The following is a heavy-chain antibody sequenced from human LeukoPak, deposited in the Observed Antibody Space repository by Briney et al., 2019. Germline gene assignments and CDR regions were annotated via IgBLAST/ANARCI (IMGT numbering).Heavy chain of an antibody. CDR1: GYSENFYG. D-gene: IGHD2-2*01. Sequence: ASVKASCKTSGYSENFYGITWVRQVAGQGLEWMGWISAQHGQTEYAPNSQDRVTMTTDTYTNTAYMELRSLRSDDTAVYYCAGSLGYCTSNFCYLKYWGQGTLVTVSS. J-gene: IGHJ4*02. V-gene: IGHV1-18*01. CDR2: ISAQHGQT. CDR3: AGSLGYCTSNFCYLKY.